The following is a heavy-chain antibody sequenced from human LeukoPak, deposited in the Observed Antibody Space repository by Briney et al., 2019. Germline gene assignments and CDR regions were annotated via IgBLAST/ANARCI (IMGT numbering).Heavy chain of an antibody. D-gene: IGHD3-16*01. CDR3: AIQSYARFDP. CDR2: IRPDGSEQ. J-gene: IGHJ5*02. CDR1: GFTFSSYG. V-gene: IGHV3-7*01. Sequence: PGGSLRLSCAASGFTFSSYGMHWVRQAPGKGLEGVGNIRPDGSEQYPVDSVKGRFIISRDNARNSFFLQMNSLRVDDTAVYYCAIQSYARFDPWGQGTLVTVSS.